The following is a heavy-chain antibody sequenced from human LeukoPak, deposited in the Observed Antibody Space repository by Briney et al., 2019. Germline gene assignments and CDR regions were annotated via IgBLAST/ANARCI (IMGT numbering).Heavy chain of an antibody. CDR3: ARDRLRLGELSFFFDY. CDR1: GYTFINYG. V-gene: IGHV1-18*01. J-gene: IGHJ4*02. CDR2: ISAYNGNT. Sequence: ASVKVSCKASGYTFINYGISWLRQAPGQGLEWMGWISAYNGNTNYAQKLQGRVTMTTDTSTSTAYMELRSLRSDDTAVYYCARDRLRLGELSFFFDYWGQGTLVTVSS. D-gene: IGHD3-16*02.